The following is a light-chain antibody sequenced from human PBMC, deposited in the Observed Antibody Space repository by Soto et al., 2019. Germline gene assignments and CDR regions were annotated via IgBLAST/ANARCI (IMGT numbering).Light chain of an antibody. CDR3: SSYTSISTLVV. V-gene: IGLV2-14*03. CDR2: DVS. CDR1: SSDVGAYNY. Sequence: QSALTQPASVSGSPGQSITISCSGTSSDVGAYNYVYWYQHHPGKAPKLMIYDVSNRPSGVSNRFSGSKSGNTASLTISGLQAEDEADYYCSSYTSISTLVVFGGGTKLTVL. J-gene: IGLJ2*01.